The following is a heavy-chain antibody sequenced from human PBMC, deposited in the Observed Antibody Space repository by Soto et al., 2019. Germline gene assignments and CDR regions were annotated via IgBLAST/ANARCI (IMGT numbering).Heavy chain of an antibody. J-gene: IGHJ4*02. CDR3: AHRVLRTVFGLVTTTAIYFDF. Sequence: QITLNESGPTVVRPTETLTLTCRFSGFSLTTSGVGVGCIRQSPGKAPEWLALIYWDDDKRYSASLKSRLTIPKDTSKNQVVLTVSDLDPTDTATYYCAHRVLRTVFGLVTTTAIYFDFWGQGTPVAVSS. CDR2: IYWDDDK. D-gene: IGHD3-3*01. V-gene: IGHV2-5*02. CDR1: GFSLTTSGVG.